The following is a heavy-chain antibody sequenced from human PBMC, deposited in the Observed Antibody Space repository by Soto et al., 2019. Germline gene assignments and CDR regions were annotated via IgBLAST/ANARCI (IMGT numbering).Heavy chain of an antibody. CDR3: ARVKEYQLSHYGMDV. D-gene: IGHD2-2*01. J-gene: IGHJ6*02. CDR1: GFTFSSCA. Sequence: GSLRLSCAASGFTFSSCAMGWVRQAPGKGLEWVSDIIDSCSSTYYADSVKGRFTISRDNSKNTLYLQMNSLRAEDTAVYYCARVKEYQLSHYGMDVWGQGTTVTVSS. V-gene: IGHV3-23*01. CDR2: IIDSCSST.